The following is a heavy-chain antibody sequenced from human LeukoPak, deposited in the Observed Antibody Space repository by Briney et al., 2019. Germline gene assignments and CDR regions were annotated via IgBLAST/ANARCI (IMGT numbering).Heavy chain of an antibody. CDR2: MSNDGKNK. Sequence: GRSLRLSCAVSGFTLTNYAVHWVRQAPGKGLEWLAVMSNDGKNKYLADSVKGRFSVSRDISKDTLYLQMDSLRAEDTAVYYCAREGHSDLLTGYSPVEYYYYMDVCGKGTTVTVSS. J-gene: IGHJ6*03. CDR1: GFTLTNYA. CDR3: AREGHSDLLTGYSPVEYYYYMDV. V-gene: IGHV3-30*04. D-gene: IGHD3-9*01.